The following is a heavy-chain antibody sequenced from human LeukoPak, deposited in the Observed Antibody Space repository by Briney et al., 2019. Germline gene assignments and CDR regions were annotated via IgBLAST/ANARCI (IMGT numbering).Heavy chain of an antibody. CDR1: GGTFSSYA. CDR2: IIPIFGTA. V-gene: IGHV1-69*05. Sequence: ASVKVSCKASGGTFSSYAISWVRQAPGQGLEWMGGIIPIFGTANYAQKFQGRVTITTDESTSTAYMELSSLRSEDTAVYYCAGDYGGKGDYWGQGTLVTVSS. CDR3: AGDYGGKGDY. D-gene: IGHD4-23*01. J-gene: IGHJ4*02.